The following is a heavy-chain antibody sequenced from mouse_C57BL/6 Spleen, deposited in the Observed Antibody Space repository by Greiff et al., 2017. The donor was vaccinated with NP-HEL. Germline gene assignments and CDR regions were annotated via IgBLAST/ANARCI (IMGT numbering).Heavy chain of an antibody. CDR1: GFSLTSYG. D-gene: IGHD3-3*01. J-gene: IGHJ1*03. V-gene: IGHV2-2*01. CDR2: IWSGGST. CDR3: APRGDEGYFDV. Sequence: QVQLQESGPGLVQPSQSLSITCTVSGFSLTSYGVHWVRQSPGKGLEWLGVIWSGGSTDYNAAFISRLSISKDNSKSQVFFKMNSLQADDTAIYYCAPRGDEGYFDVWGTGTTVTVSS.